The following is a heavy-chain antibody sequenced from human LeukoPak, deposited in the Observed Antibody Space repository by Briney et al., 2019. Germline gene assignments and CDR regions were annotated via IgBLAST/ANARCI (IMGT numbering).Heavy chain of an antibody. CDR2: IYYSGST. CDR3: ARGRYCSSTSCYGPNFDY. CDR1: GGSIISYY. Sequence: SETLSLTCTISGGSIISYYWSWIRQPPGKGLEWIGYIYYSGSTNYNPSLKSRVTISVDTSENQFSLKLSSVTAADTAVYYCARGRYCSSTSCYGPNFDYWGQGTLVTVSS. V-gene: IGHV4-59*01. J-gene: IGHJ4*02. D-gene: IGHD2-2*01.